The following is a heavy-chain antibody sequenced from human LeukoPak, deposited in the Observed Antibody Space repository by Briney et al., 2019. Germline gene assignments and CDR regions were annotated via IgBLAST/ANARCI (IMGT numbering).Heavy chain of an antibody. V-gene: IGHV3-53*01. CDR3: ARDVAGDGYGHFDC. CDR2: IYKNGTT. J-gene: IGHJ4*02. CDR1: EFTVSGNH. Sequence: GGSLRLSCAASEFTVSGNHMTWVRQAPGRGLEWVSIIYKNGTTQYANSVKGRLIISRDNSKNTLYLQMNILRDGDTALYYCARDVAGDGYGHFDCWGQGTLVTVSS. D-gene: IGHD5-24*01.